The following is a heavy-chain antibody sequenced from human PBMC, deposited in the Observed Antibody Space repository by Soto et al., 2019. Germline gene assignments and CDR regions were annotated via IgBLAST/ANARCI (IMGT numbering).Heavy chain of an antibody. CDR2: IWYDGGNK. V-gene: IGHV3-33*01. CDR3: ARETSGRGYYMDV. D-gene: IGHD3-10*01. J-gene: IGHJ6*03. Sequence: GGSLRLSCAASGFTFSSYGMHWVRQAPGKGLEWVAVIWYDGGNKYYADSVKGRFTISRDNSKNTLYLQMNSLRAEDTAVYYCARETSGRGYYMDVWGKGTTVTVSS. CDR1: GFTFSSYG.